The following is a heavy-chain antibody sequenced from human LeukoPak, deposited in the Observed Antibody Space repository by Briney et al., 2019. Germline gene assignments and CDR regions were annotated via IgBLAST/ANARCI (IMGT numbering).Heavy chain of an antibody. CDR2: IYYGGSS. CDR1: GGSISTYY. V-gene: IGHV4-59*01. J-gene: IGHJ4*02. Sequence: PSETLSLTCTVSGGSISTYYWSWIRQAPGKGLEWIGYIYYGGSSNPNPSLKSRATMSLDTSKNQFSLKLSSVTAADTAVYYCARNGRGYSFDYWGQGTLVTVSS. D-gene: IGHD2-8*01. CDR3: ARNGRGYSFDY.